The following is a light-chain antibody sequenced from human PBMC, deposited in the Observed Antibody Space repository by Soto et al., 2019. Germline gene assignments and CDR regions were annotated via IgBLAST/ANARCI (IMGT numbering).Light chain of an antibody. CDR3: SSYTSSSTYV. CDR2: EVS. J-gene: IGLJ1*01. CDR1: SSDVGGYNY. Sequence: QSVLTQPASVSGSPGQSITISCTGTSSDVGGYNYVSWYQQHPGKAPKLMIYEVSNRPSGVSHRFSGSKSGNTASLTISGLRTEDEADYYCSSYTSSSTYVFGTGTKVTVL. V-gene: IGLV2-14*01.